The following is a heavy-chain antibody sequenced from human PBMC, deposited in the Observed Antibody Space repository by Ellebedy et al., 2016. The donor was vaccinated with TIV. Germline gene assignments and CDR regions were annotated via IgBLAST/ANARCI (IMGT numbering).Heavy chain of an antibody. CDR3: ARRYFDY. Sequence: GESLKISCAASGFTFSNYWMNWVRQAPGKGLEWVANIKQDGSEKYYVDSVEGRFAISRDNAKNSLYLQMNGLRAEDTAVYYCARRYFDYWGQGTLVTVSS. CDR2: IKQDGSEK. V-gene: IGHV3-7*03. CDR1: GFTFSNYW. J-gene: IGHJ4*02.